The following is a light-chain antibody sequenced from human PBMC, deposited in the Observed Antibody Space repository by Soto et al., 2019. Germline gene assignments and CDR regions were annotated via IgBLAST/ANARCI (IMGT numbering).Light chain of an antibody. CDR1: QSVSSQ. V-gene: IGKV3-11*01. J-gene: IGKJ5*01. Sequence: IVLKQSPATLSLSPGERATLSCRASQSVSSQLAWYQQRPGQAPRLLIYDTSTRATGIPARFSGSGSGTEFTLTISSLQSEDFAVYYCQSCKNWPITFGQGTRLEIK. CDR3: QSCKNWPIT. CDR2: DTS.